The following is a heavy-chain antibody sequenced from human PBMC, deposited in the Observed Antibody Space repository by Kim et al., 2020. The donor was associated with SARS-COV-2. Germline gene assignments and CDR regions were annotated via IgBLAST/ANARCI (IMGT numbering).Heavy chain of an antibody. Sequence: GGSLRLSCAASGFTFSSYAMSWVRQAPGKGLEWVSSISGSSGSTYYADSVKGRFTISRDNSKNTLYLQMNSLRAEDTAVYYCAKGSVVAATLLYYFDYWGQGTLVTVSS. CDR3: AKGSVVAATLLYYFDY. V-gene: IGHV3-23*01. D-gene: IGHD2-15*01. CDR1: GFTFSSYA. CDR2: ISGSSGST. J-gene: IGHJ4*02.